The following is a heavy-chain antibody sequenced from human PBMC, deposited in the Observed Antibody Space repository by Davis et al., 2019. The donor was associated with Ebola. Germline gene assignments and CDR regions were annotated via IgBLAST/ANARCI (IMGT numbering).Heavy chain of an antibody. D-gene: IGHD6-6*01. CDR1: GGSISSSSYY. V-gene: IGHV4-39*07. Sequence: PSETLSLTCTVSGGSISSSSYYWGWIRQPPGKGLEWIGSIYYSGSTFYNPSLKSRVTISVDTSKNQFSLKLSSVTAADTAVYYCARGRYSSSCVDYWGQGTLVTVSS. CDR2: IYYSGST. J-gene: IGHJ4*02. CDR3: ARGRYSSSCVDY.